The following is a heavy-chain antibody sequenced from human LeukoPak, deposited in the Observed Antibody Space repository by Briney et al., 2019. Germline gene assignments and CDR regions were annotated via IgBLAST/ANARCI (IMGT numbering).Heavy chain of an antibody. CDR1: GCTFSDHY. J-gene: IGHJ4*02. D-gene: IGHD1-26*01. CDR2: IRNKANIYTT. Sequence: GGSLRLSFAASGCTFSDHYMDGVRQAPGKGLEGVGRIRNKANIYTTEYAASVKGRFTNSRDDSKNSLYLQMNSLKTEDTAVYYCARAPNSGTLGEDYWGQGTLVTVSS. V-gene: IGHV3-72*01. CDR3: ARAPNSGTLGEDY.